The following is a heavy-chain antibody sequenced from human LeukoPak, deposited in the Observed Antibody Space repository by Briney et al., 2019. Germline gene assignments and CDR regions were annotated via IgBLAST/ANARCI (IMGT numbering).Heavy chain of an antibody. CDR1: GSTFSSYW. Sequence: GGSLRLSCAASGSTFSSYWMSWVRQAPGKGLEWVANIKQDGSEKYYVDSVKGRFTISRDNAKNSLYLQMNSLRAEDTAVYYCAREAYGDYTDYWGQGTLVTVSS. V-gene: IGHV3-7*01. CDR2: IKQDGSEK. D-gene: IGHD4-17*01. CDR3: AREAYGDYTDY. J-gene: IGHJ4*02.